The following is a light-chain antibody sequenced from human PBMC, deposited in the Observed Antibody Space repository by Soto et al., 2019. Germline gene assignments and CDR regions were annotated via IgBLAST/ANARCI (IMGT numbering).Light chain of an antibody. CDR3: QQCNSYPWT. J-gene: IGKJ1*01. CDR2: DLS. V-gene: IGKV1-5*01. Sequence: DIQMTQSPSTLSASVGDRVTITCRASQSISNWLACYQQKPGKAPTLLIYDLSRLESGVPSRFSGSGSGTEFTLTISSLQPDDFATYYCQQCNSYPWTFGQGTKVDIK. CDR1: QSISNW.